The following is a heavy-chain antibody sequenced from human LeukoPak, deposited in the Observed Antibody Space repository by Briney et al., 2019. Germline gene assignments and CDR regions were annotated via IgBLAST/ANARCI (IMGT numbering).Heavy chain of an antibody. V-gene: IGHV3-30-3*01. CDR1: GFTFSSYA. J-gene: IGHJ4*02. Sequence: GGSLRLSCAASGFTFSSYAMHWVRQAPGKGLEWVAVISYDGSNKYYADSVKGRFTISRDNSKNTLYLQMNSLRAEDMAVYYCARSVGSGTSDYWGQGTLVTVSS. CDR2: ISYDGSNK. CDR3: ARSVGSGTSDY. D-gene: IGHD1-26*01.